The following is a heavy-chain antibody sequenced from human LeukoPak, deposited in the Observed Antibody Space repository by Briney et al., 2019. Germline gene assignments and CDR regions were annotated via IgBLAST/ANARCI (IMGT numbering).Heavy chain of an antibody. CDR1: GGSISSSSYY. J-gene: IGHJ4*02. Sequence: PSETLSLTCTVSGGSISSSSYYWGWIRQPPGKVLEWIGSIYYSGSTYYNPSLKSRVTISVDTSKDQFSLKLSSVTAADTAVYYCARPWGSGSYYNVWGQGTLVTVSS. V-gene: IGHV4-39*01. CDR3: ARPWGSGSYYNV. D-gene: IGHD3-10*01. CDR2: IYYSGST.